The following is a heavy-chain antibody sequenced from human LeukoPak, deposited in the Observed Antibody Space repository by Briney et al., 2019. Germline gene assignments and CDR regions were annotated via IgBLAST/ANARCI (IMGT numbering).Heavy chain of an antibody. V-gene: IGHV3-53*01. J-gene: IGHJ3*02. D-gene: IGHD5-18*01. Sequence: GGSLRLSCAASGFTVSSNYMSRVRQAPGKGLEWVSVIYSGGTTYYADSVKGRFTISRDNSKNTLILQMNSLRAEDTAVYYCARGLYDSNGGIWGQGTMVTVSS. CDR1: GFTVSSNY. CDR3: ARGLYDSNGGI. CDR2: IYSGGTT.